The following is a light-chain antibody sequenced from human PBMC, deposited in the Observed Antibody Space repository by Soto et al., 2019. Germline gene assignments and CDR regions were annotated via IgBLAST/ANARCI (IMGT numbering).Light chain of an antibody. CDR1: RGHSSYA. CDR2: LNSDGSH. V-gene: IGLV4-69*01. CDR3: QTWGTGLVV. Sequence: QAVLTQSPSASPSLGASANLTCPRSRGHSSYAIAWHQQQPEKGPRYLMKLNSDGSHSKGDGIPDRFSGSSSGAERYLTISSLQSEDEADYYCQTWGTGLVVFGGGTQLTVL. J-gene: IGLJ2*01.